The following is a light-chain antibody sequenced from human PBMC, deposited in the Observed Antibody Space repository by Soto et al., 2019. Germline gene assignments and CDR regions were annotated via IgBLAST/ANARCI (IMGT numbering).Light chain of an antibody. CDR1: QSVSKY. CDR3: QQYGGSPQT. Sequence: EIGLTQSPGTLALSPGEGATLSCRASQSVSKYLAWYQQKPGQAPRLLIYGASSRATGIPDSFSGSGSGTDFTLTISRLEPQDFAVYYCQQYGGSPQTFGQGTKVDI. CDR2: GAS. J-gene: IGKJ1*01. V-gene: IGKV3-20*01.